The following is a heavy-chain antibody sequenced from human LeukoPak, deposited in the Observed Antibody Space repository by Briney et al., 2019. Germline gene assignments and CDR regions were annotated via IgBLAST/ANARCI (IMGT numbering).Heavy chain of an antibody. D-gene: IGHD6-13*01. J-gene: IGHJ5*02. CDR1: GFTFSSYG. CDR3: ARGVAAAGEDWFDP. CDR2: ISYDGSNK. Sequence: GGSLRLSCAASGFTFSSYGMHWVRQAPGKGLEWVAVISYDGSNKYYADSVKGRFTISRDNSKNTLYLQMNSLRAEDTAVYYCARGVAAAGEDWFDPWGQGTLVTVSS. V-gene: IGHV3-30*03.